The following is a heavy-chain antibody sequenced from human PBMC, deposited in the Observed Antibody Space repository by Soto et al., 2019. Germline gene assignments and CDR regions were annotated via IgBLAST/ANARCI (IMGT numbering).Heavy chain of an antibody. CDR2: ISNSGSTI. CDR3: ARGYRSPTY. V-gene: IGHV3-11*01. J-gene: IGHJ4*02. D-gene: IGHD1-20*01. CDR1: GFTFSDHY. Sequence: QVQLVESGGDLVKPGGSLRLSCAASGFTFSDHYMSWIRQAPGKGLEWVSYISNSGSTIYYADSVKGLFTISRDHAKNSLYLQMISLRAEDTAVYYCARGYRSPTYWGQGTLVTVSS.